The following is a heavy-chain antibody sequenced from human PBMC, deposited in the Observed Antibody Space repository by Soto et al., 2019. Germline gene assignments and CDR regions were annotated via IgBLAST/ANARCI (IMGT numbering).Heavy chain of an antibody. CDR3: AKDSWYFDI. Sequence: GGSLRLSCEASGFVFTNFWMHWVRHVPGKGLVWVARIDTSGHSTNYAESVKGRFTISRDNAKNTVSLQMNSLRVEDPGVYYCAKDSWYFDIWSQGSQVTVSS. CDR1: GFVFTNFW. D-gene: IGHD6-13*01. V-gene: IGHV3-74*01. J-gene: IGHJ4*02. CDR2: IDTSGHST.